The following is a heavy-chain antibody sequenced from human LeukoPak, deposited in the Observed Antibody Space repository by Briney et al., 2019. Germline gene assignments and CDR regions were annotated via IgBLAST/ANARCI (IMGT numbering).Heavy chain of an antibody. CDR2: FYSGGDT. CDR1: GFPSRSSG. D-gene: IGHD3-3*02. Sequence: GGSLRLSCAPPGFPSRSSGISWVGQAPGRGLGGVSVFYSGGDTHYADSVKGRFTISRDNSKNTLYLQMNSLRAEDTAVYYCARDSTGYWYFDLWGRGTLVSVSS. J-gene: IGHJ2*01. V-gene: IGHV3-53*01. CDR3: ARDSTGYWYFDL.